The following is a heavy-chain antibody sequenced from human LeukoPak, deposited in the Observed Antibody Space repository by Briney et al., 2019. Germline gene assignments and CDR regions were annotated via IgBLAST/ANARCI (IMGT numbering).Heavy chain of an antibody. J-gene: IGHJ4*02. CDR2: INPNSGGT. CDR3: ARKDGDPFDY. D-gene: IGHD4-17*01. V-gene: IGHV1-2*02. CDR1: GYTFTDFY. Sequence: GASVKVSCKASGYTFTDFYVHLVRQAPGRGLEWLGWINPNSGGTNYAQKFQGRVTMTRDTSISTAYMDLSSLRSDDTAVYYCARKDGDPFDYWGQGTLVTVSS.